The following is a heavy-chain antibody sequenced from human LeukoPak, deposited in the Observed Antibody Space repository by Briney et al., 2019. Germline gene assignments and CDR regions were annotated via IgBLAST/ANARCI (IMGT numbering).Heavy chain of an antibody. V-gene: IGHV3-53*01. Sequence: GGSLRLSCAASVFTVTRKHMSWVRQAPGKGLEWVSVIYSSGMTYYADSVKGRFTISRDNAKNSLYLQMNSLRAEDTAVYYCARSTSYYYYMDVWGKGTTVTVSS. D-gene: IGHD1-14*01. CDR3: ARSTSYYYYMDV. CDR2: IYSSGMT. J-gene: IGHJ6*03. CDR1: VFTVTRKH.